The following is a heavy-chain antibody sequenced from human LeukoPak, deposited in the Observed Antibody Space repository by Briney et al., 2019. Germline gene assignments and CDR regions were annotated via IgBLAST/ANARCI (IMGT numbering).Heavy chain of an antibody. CDR2: INPNSGGT. D-gene: IGHD3-10*01. CDR3: ARDQKVLWFGDSLSYGMDV. J-gene: IGHJ6*02. CDR1: GYTFTGYY. Sequence: ASVKVSCKASGYTFTGYYMHWVRQAPGQGLEWMGWINPNSGGTNYAQKFQGWVTMTRDTSISTAYMELSRLRSDDTAVYYCARDQKVLWFGDSLSYGMDVWGQGTTVTVSS. V-gene: IGHV1-2*04.